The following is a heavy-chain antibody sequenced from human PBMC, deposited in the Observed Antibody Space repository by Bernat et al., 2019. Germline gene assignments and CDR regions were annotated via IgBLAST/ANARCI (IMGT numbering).Heavy chain of an antibody. D-gene: IGHD3-16*01. CDR1: GYTFTGYY. V-gene: IGHV1-2*04. J-gene: IGHJ1*01. CDR2: INPNSGGT. Sequence: QVRRVQAGTYKMKSESSVKCSCQASGYTFTGYYIHWVRQAPGQGLEWMAWINPNSGGTKYAQRFQGWVTMTRDTSISTAYMELSRVTSDDTAVYYCARAASDALGDFQHWGQGTLITAS. CDR3: ARAASDALGDFQH.